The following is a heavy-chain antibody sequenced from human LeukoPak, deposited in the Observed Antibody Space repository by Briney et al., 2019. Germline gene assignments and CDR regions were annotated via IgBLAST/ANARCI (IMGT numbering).Heavy chain of an antibody. V-gene: IGHV3-7*01. CDR1: GFTFSSYW. CDR2: IKQDGSEK. CDR3: AKGNSRGYSSGSIPFDY. J-gene: IGHJ4*02. Sequence: GGSLSLSWAASGFTFSSYWMSWVRQAPGKGLEWVANIKQDGSEKYYVDSVKGRFTISRDNSKNTLYLQMNSLRAEDTAVYYCAKGNSRGYSSGSIPFDYWGQGTLVTVSS. D-gene: IGHD6-19*01.